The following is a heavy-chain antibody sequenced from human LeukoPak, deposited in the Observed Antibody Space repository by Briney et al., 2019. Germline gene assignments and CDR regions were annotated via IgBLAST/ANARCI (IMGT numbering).Heavy chain of an antibody. J-gene: IGHJ3*02. CDR2: ISYDGSNK. CDR1: GFTFSSYA. D-gene: IGHD6-19*01. V-gene: IGHV3-30-3*01. Sequence: PGRSLRLSCAASGFTFSSYAMHWVRQAPGKGLERVAVISYDGSNKYYADSVKGRFTISRDNSKNTLYLQMNSLRAEDTAVYYCAKAFSSSDWSHDAFDIWGQGTVVTVSS. CDR3: AKAFSSSDWSHDAFDI.